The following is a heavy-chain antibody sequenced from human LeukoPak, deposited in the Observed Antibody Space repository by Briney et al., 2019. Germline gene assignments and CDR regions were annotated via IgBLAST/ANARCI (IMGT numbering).Heavy chain of an antibody. J-gene: IGHJ4*02. CDR2: ISSSGSSI. CDR3: ARDHSITTLYFDY. Sequence: QPGGSLRLSCVASGFTFSSFEMNWVRQAPGKGLEWISYISSSGSSIYYADSVEGRFTISRDNAKNSLYLQMNSLRAEDTAVYYCARDHSITTLYFDYWGQGTLVTVSS. V-gene: IGHV3-48*03. CDR1: GFTFSSFE. D-gene: IGHD3-22*01.